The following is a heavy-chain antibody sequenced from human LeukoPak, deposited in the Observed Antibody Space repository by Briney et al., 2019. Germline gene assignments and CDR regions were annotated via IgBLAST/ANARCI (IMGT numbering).Heavy chain of an antibody. V-gene: IGHV1-2*02. CDR1: GYTFTGYY. J-gene: IGHJ6*03. CDR2: INPNSGGT. Sequence: GASVKVSCKASGYTFTGYYMHWVRQAPEQGLEWMGWINPNSGGTNSAQKLQGRVTMTTDTSTSTAYMELRSLRSDDTAVYYCARDAQHYCSSTSCYGPRSGADYYYYYMDVWGKGTTVTVSS. CDR3: ARDAQHYCSSTSCYGPRSGADYYYYYMDV. D-gene: IGHD2-2*01.